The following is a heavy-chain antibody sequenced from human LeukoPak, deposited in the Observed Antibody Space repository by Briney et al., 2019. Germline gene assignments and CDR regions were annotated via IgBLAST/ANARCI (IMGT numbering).Heavy chain of an antibody. V-gene: IGHV3-30-3*01. CDR3: ARDQVASVVTGVIAWGPKKRPFNSHGVDV. J-gene: IGHJ6*02. D-gene: IGHD2-15*01. CDR2: VSFDGSNK. Sequence: GGSLRLSCAASGFTFSTYGVHWVRQAPGKGLEWVAVVSFDGSNKYYADSVKSRFTISRDNYKDTLYLQMNSLRAEDTAVYYCARDQVASVVTGVIAWGPKKRPFNSHGVDVWGQGTTVIVSS. CDR1: GFTFSTYG.